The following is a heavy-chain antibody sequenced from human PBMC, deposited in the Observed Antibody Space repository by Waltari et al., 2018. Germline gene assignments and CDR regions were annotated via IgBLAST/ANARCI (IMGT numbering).Heavy chain of an antibody. CDR2: ITRQATP. CDR1: GFSIGTSA. Sequence: LESGGGLAQLGVSLNVSCAASGFSIGTSAMSWVRQAPGQGLRWVSSITRQATPYYAGSVRGRFVISRDDSDNNVHLQMNGLNADDTATYYCAKDHPSDGWPAFDSWGQGTQVIVSS. CDR3: AKDHPSDGWPAFDS. V-gene: IGHV3-23*01. D-gene: IGHD6-19*01. J-gene: IGHJ4*02.